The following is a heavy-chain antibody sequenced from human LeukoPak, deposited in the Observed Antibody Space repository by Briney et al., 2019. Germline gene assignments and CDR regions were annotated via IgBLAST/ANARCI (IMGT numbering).Heavy chain of an antibody. D-gene: IGHD3-22*01. CDR2: MNPNSGNT. CDR3: ARGLSVLGWYYDSSLY. J-gene: IGHJ4*02. V-gene: IGHV1-8*02. Sequence: ASVKVSCKASGYTFTSYGISWVRQATGQGLEWMGWMNPNSGNTGYAQKFQGRVTMTRNTSISTAYMELSSLRSEDTAVYYCARGLSVLGWYYDSSLYWGQGTLVTVSS. CDR1: GYTFTSYG.